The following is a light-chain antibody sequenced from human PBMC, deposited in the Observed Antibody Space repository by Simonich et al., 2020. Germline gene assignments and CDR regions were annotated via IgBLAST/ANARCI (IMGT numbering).Light chain of an antibody. Sequence: DIQMTQSPSTLSASVGDSVTITCRASQSISSWLAWYQQKPGKAPKLLIYTASSLESGVPSRFSGSGSGTEFTLTISSLQPDDFATYYCQQYNSYLWTFGQGTKVEIK. CDR1: QSISSW. CDR3: QQYNSYLWT. V-gene: IGKV1-5*03. J-gene: IGKJ1*01. CDR2: TAS.